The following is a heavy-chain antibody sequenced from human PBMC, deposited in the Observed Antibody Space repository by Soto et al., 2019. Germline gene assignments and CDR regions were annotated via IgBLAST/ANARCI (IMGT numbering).Heavy chain of an antibody. J-gene: IGHJ4*02. CDR1: GFTFSSYG. D-gene: IGHD6-19*01. Sequence: GGSLRLSCAASGFTFSSYGMHWVRQAPGKGLEWVAVISYDGSNKYYADSVKGRFTISRDNSKNTLYLQMNSLRAEDTAVYYCAKEGRSSGWPDWGQGTLVTVSS. V-gene: IGHV3-30*18. CDR2: ISYDGSNK. CDR3: AKEGRSSGWPD.